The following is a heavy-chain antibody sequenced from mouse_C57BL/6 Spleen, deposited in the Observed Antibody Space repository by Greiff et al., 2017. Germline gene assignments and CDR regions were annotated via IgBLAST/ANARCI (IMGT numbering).Heavy chain of an antibody. D-gene: IGHD2-3*01. CDR3: ARFCGGYLFDY. J-gene: IGHJ2*01. Sequence: VQLQQSGAELVKPGASVKISCTASGYAIRGSYMNWVKQRTGQGLEWIGRIDPGDGDTKYDAKFKGKATMTADKSSSTAYMQLSSLTSEDSAVYFCARFCGGYLFDYWGQGTTLTVS. CDR1: GYAIRGSY. V-gene: IGHV1-82*01. CDR2: IDPGDGDT.